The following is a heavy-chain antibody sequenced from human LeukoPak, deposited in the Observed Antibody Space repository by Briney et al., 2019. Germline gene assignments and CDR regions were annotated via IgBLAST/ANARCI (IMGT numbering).Heavy chain of an antibody. D-gene: IGHD6-19*01. CDR2: IRYDGSNK. V-gene: IGHV3-30*02. CDR1: GFTFSSYG. Sequence: GGSLRLSCAASGFTFSSYGMHWVRQAPGKGLEWVAFIRYDGSNKYYADSVKGRFTISRDNSKNTLYLQMNSLRAEDTAVYYCAKHYSSGWGYFDLWGRGTLVTVSS. J-gene: IGHJ2*01. CDR3: AKHYSSGWGYFDL.